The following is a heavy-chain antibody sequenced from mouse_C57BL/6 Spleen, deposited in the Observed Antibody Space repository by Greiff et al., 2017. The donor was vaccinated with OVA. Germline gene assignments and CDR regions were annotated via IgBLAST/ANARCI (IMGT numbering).Heavy chain of an antibody. Sequence: EVQLQQSGPELVKPGASVKISCKASGYTFTDYYMNWVKQSHGKSLEWIGDINPNNGGTSYNQKFKGKATLTVDKSSSTAYMELRSLTSEDSAVYYCARGGYYYGSRESSLFAYWGQGTLVTVSA. CDR3: ARGGYYYGSRESSLFAY. D-gene: IGHD1-1*01. J-gene: IGHJ3*01. V-gene: IGHV1-26*01. CDR2: INPNNGGT. CDR1: GYTFTDYY.